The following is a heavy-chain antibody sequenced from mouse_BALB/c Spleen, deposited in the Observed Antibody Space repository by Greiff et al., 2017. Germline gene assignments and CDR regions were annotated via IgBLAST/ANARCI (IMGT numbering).Heavy chain of an antibody. CDR1: GFTFSSYG. J-gene: IGHJ2*01. CDR2: ISSGGSYT. Sequence: EVMLVESGGDLVKPGGSLKLSCAASGFTFSSYGMSWVRQTPDKRLEWVATISSGGSYTYYPDSVKGRFTISRDNAKNTLYLQMSSLKSEDTAMYYCARHEVRRFFDYWGQGTTLTVSS. CDR3: ARHEVRRFFDY. V-gene: IGHV5-6*01. D-gene: IGHD2-14*01.